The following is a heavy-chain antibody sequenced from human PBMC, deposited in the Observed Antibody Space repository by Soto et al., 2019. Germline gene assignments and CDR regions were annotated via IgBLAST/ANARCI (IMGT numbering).Heavy chain of an antibody. CDR1: GFTFNSLS. V-gene: IGHV3-30*04. D-gene: IGHD2-21*02. J-gene: IGHJ4*02. CDR2: ISHDGRVT. CDR3: AREPYGDSQYFDY. Sequence: QVQFVESGGGMVQPGTSLRLSCAASGFTFNSLSLHWVRQRPDKGLEWVAVISHDGRVTFYADFVKGRFTVSIDNSKHTIYLQVNSLRAEDTAVYYCAREPYGDSQYFDYWGQGTLVTVSS.